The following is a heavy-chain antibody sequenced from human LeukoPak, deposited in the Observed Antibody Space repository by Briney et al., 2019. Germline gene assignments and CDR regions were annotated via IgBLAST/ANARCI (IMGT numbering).Heavy chain of an antibody. CDR2: VSAYNGNT. J-gene: IGHJ4*02. V-gene: IGHV1-18*01. Sequence: ASVKVSCKASGYTFTHFGISWVRQAPGQGLEWMGWVSAYNGNTNYAQRFQGRVTMTTDTSTSTAYMELRSLRSDDTAVYYCARDNPDSGGYYSIDYWGQGTLVTVSS. CDR3: ARDNPDSGGYYSIDY. D-gene: IGHD3-22*01. CDR1: GYTFTHFG.